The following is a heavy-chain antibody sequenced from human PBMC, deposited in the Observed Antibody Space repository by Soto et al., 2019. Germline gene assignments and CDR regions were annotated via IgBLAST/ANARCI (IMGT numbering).Heavy chain of an antibody. CDR3: ARGKRCISTRCYHHDY. V-gene: IGHV4-30-2*01. J-gene: IGHJ4*02. D-gene: IGHD2-2*01. Sequence: SETLSLTCAVSGGSISSGGYSWSWIRQPPGKGLEWIGYIYHSGSTYYNPSLKSRVTISVDRSKNQFSLKLSSVTAADTAVYYCARGKRCISTRCYHHDYWGQGTLVTVSS. CDR2: IYHSGST. CDR1: GGSISSGGYS.